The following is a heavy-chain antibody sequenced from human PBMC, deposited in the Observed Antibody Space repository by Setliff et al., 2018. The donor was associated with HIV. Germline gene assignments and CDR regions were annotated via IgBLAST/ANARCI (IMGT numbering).Heavy chain of an antibody. J-gene: IGHJ6*02. Sequence: ASVKVSCKPSGYTFTTYGLSWVRQAPGQGLEWMGWISTYSDETSSSQNLQGRLTMTTDTSTGTAYMELSSLTSEDTAIYYCARGYSAAGTLYYYGMDVWGQGTTVTVSS. CDR3: ARGYSAAGTLYYYGMDV. V-gene: IGHV1-18*01. CDR2: ISTYSDET. CDR1: GYTFTTYG. D-gene: IGHD6-13*01.